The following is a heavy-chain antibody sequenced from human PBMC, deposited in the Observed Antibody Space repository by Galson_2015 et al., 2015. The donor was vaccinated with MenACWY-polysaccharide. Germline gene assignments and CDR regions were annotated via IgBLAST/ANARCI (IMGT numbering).Heavy chain of an antibody. J-gene: IGHJ5*02. CDR1: GGSISSYY. CDR3: ARGGGGKEWELPGWFDP. Sequence: SEPLSLTCTVSGGSISSYYWSWIRQPAGKGLEWIGRIYTSGSTNYNPSLKSRVTMSVDTSKNQFSLKLSSVTAADTAVYHCARGGGGKEWELPGWFDPWGQGTLVTVSS. CDR2: IYTSGST. V-gene: IGHV4-4*07. D-gene: IGHD1-26*01.